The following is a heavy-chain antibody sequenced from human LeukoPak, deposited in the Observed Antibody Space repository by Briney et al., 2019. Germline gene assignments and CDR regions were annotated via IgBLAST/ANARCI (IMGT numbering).Heavy chain of an antibody. CDR2: VSERGDTT. J-gene: IGHJ4*02. CDR3: AKSRGSSLPMSRYFDY. V-gene: IGHV3-23*01. CDR1: GFTFSTYA. Sequence: GGSLRLSCVASGFTFSTYAMGWVRQVPGKGLEWVSSVSERGDTTYYADSVKGRFTTSRDNSKNTLYLQMNSLRAEDTAVYYCAKSRGSSLPMSRYFDYWGQGTLVTVSS. D-gene: IGHD3-10*01.